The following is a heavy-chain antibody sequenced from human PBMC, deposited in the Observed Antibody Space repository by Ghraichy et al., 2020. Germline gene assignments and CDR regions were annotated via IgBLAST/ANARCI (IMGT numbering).Heavy chain of an antibody. D-gene: IGHD4-17*01. CDR2: ISGSGGST. V-gene: IGHV3-23*01. CDR3: AKSGSVTRVSDDY. CDR1: GFTFSSYA. Sequence: GGSLRLSCAGSGFTFSSYAMSWVRQAPGKGLEWVSIISGSGGSTYYADSVKGRFTISRDNSKNTLYLRMNSLRAEDTAVYYCAKSGSVTRVSDDYWGQGTLVTVSS. J-gene: IGHJ4*02.